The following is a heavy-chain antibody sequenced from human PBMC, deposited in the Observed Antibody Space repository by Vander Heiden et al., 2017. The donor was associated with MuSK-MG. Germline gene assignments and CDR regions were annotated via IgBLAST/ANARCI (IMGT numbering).Heavy chain of an antibody. CDR1: GFTFSDYW. CDR2: IKRDGSEK. J-gene: IGHJ4*02. D-gene: IGHD2-8*01. Sequence: DAHPVEAGGGLVKPGGSLRLSCGVSGFTFSDYWMSWVRQAPGKGLEWGANIKRDGSEKYYVDSVKGRCTISRDNAKNSLFLQLDSLRVEDTAIYYCARKNGLDYWGQGALVTVSS. CDR3: ARKNGLDY. V-gene: IGHV3-7*01.